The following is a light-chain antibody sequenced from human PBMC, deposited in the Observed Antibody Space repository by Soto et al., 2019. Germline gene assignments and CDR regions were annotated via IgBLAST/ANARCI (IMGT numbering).Light chain of an antibody. CDR1: QGISTW. CDR3: QQYQRFPLT. V-gene: IGKV1D-16*01. J-gene: IGKJ4*01. Sequence: DIPMTQSPSLVSASVGDRVTITCRASQGISTWLAWYQQKPEKPPKSLIYGASSLQSGVPSRFNGSGSGTHFSLTINNLQAEDFGTYYCQQYQRFPLTFGGGTTVEIK. CDR2: GAS.